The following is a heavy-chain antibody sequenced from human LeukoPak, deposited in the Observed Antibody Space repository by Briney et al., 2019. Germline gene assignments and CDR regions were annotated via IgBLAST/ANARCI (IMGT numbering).Heavy chain of an antibody. D-gene: IGHD6-25*01. Sequence: GGSLRLSCAASGFTFTRYAMKWVRQAPGKGLEWVPTVSGPGDNTYYADSVKGRFTISRDNSKNTVYLQMNSLRAGDTAVYYCAREATSSSGWYIDYWGQGTLVTVSS. CDR2: VSGPGDNT. J-gene: IGHJ4*02. V-gene: IGHV3-23*01. CDR1: GFTFTRYA. CDR3: AREATSSSGWYIDY.